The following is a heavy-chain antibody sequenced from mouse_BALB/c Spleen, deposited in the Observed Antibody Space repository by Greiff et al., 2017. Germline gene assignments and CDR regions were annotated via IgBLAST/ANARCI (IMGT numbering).Heavy chain of an antibody. D-gene: IGHD1-2*01. CDR1: GYTFTSYY. CDR2: INPSNGGT. J-gene: IGHJ3*01. CDR3: TREGTTATWFAY. Sequence: VQLVESGAELVKPGASVKLSCKASGYTFTSYYMYWVKQRPGQGLEWIGEINPSNGGTNFNEKFKSKATLTVDKSSSTAYMQLSSLTSEDSAVYYCTREGTTATWFAYWGQGTLVTVSA. V-gene: IGHV1S81*02.